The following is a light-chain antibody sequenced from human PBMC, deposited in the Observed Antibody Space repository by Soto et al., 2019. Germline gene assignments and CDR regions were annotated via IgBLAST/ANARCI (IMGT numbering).Light chain of an antibody. Sequence: EVVLTQSPNTLSLSPGERATLSCWASQSLRSSYLAWYQQKPGQAPRLLIYDASNRATGIPARFSGSGSGTDFTLTITSLEPEDFAVYYCQHRSNWLAFGGGTKVEIK. V-gene: IGKV3-11*01. J-gene: IGKJ4*01. CDR1: QSLRSSY. CDR2: DAS. CDR3: QHRSNWLA.